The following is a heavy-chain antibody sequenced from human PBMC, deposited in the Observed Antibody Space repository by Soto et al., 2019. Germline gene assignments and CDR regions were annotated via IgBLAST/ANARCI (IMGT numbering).Heavy chain of an antibody. CDR1: GFTFSSYA. V-gene: IGHV3-23*01. Sequence: GGSLRPSCAASGFTFSSYAMSWVRQAPGKGLEWVSAISGSGGSTYYADSVKGRFTISRDNSKNTLYLQMNSLRAEDTAVYYCAKGGWFGELYPADVWGQGTTVTVSS. D-gene: IGHD3-10*01. J-gene: IGHJ6*02. CDR3: AKGGWFGELYPADV. CDR2: ISGSGGST.